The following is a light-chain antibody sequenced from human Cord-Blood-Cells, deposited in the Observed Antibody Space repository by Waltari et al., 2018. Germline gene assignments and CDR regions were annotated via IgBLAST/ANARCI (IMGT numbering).Light chain of an antibody. CDR2: LGS. CDR1: QSLLHSNGYNY. Sequence: DIVMTQSPLSLPVTPGEPASISCRSSQSLLHSNGYNYLDWYLQKPGQSPHLLIYLGSNRASGVPDRFSGSGSGTDFTLKISRVEAEDVGVYYCMQALQTPPTFGQGTKVEIE. V-gene: IGKV2-28*01. J-gene: IGKJ1*01. CDR3: MQALQTPPT.